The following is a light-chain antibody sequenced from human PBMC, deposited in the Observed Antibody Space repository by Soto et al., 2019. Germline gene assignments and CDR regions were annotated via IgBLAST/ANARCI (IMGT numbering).Light chain of an antibody. CDR2: EVI. V-gene: IGLV2-18*01. J-gene: IGLJ1*01. CDR1: SGYSNYK. CDR3: SVYTPSSVYV. Sequence: QLVLTQPPSASASLGASVTLTCTLSSGYSNYKVDWYQQPPGTAPKLIIYEVINRPSGVPDRFSGSKSGNTASLTISGLQAEDEAYYYCSVYTPSSVYVFGTGTKLTVL.